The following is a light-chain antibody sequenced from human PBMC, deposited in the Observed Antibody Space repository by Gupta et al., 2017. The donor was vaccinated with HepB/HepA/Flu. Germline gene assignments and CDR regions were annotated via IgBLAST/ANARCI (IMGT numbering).Light chain of an antibody. CDR2: GAS. Sequence: EIVMTQSPATLSVSPGERATLSCRASQSVSSHLVWYQQKPGQAPRLLIYGASTRATGIPARFSGSGSGTEFTLTISSLQSEDFAVDYCQQYNNWPPLTFGGGTKVEIK. J-gene: IGKJ4*01. CDR1: QSVSSH. V-gene: IGKV3-15*01. CDR3: QQYNNWPPLT.